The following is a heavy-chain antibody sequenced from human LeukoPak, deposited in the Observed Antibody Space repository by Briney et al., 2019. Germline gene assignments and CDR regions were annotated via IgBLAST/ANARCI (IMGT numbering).Heavy chain of an antibody. Sequence: PGGSLRLSCAASGFTFSSYAMSWVRQAPGKGLEWVSAISGSGTTTYYADSVKGRFTISRDSSRNTLYLQMNSLRAEDTAVYYCACDDYGDYDYWGQGTLVTVSS. CDR3: ACDDYGDYDY. D-gene: IGHD4-17*01. CDR2: ISGSGTTT. J-gene: IGHJ4*02. CDR1: GFTFSSYA. V-gene: IGHV3-23*01.